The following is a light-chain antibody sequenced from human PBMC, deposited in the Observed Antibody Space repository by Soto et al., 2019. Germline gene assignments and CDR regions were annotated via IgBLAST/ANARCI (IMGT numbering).Light chain of an antibody. CDR2: NND. V-gene: IGLV1-44*01. CDR1: SSNIGANP. CDR3: EAWIDSLYGAL. Sequence: QSALTQPPSASGTPGQRVTISCSGSSSNIGANPVNWYQQLPGTAPKLLIYNNDQRPSGVPDRFSASKSGTSASLAISGLRSEDEADYYCEAWIDSLYGALFGGGTKLTVL. J-gene: IGLJ2*01.